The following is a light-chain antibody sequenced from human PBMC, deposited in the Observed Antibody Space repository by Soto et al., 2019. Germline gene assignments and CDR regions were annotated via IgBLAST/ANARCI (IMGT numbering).Light chain of an antibody. CDR3: QQYYSTPQP. V-gene: IGKV4-1*01. CDR1: QSVLYSSNNKNY. J-gene: IGKJ2*01. Sequence: DIVMTQSPDSLAVSLGERATINCKSSQSVLYSSNNKNYLAWYQQKPGQPPKLLIYWASTRESGVPERFSGSGSGTDFTLTISSLQAEDVAVYYCQQYYSTPQPFGQGTKLEIK. CDR2: WAS.